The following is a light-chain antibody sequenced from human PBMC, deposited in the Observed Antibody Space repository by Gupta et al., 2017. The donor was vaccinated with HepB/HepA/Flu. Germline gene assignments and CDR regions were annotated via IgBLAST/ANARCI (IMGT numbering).Light chain of an antibody. CDR2: DDR. Sequence: SYVLTQPPSVSVAPGKTARITCGENNIGSKSVHWYQQKPGQAPVLVVYDDRDRPSGIPERLSGSNSGTTATLTISRVEAGDEADYYCQVWDSSSDHVVFGGGTKLTVL. CDR3: QVWDSSSDHVV. V-gene: IGLV3-21*03. CDR1: NIGSKS. J-gene: IGLJ2*01.